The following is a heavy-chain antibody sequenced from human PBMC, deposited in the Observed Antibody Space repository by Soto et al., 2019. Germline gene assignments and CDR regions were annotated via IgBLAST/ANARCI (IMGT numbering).Heavy chain of an antibody. Sequence: GASVKVSCKASGYTFTTYAIHWVRQAPGHRPEWMGWIHAGNGNTKYSQNLQGRVTISRDTSASTTYMELSSLRSEDTAVYYCARESGSSGWHHLDYWGQGTLVTVSS. CDR1: GYTFTTYA. D-gene: IGHD6-19*01. J-gene: IGHJ4*02. V-gene: IGHV1-3*01. CDR3: ARESGSSGWHHLDY. CDR2: IHAGNGNT.